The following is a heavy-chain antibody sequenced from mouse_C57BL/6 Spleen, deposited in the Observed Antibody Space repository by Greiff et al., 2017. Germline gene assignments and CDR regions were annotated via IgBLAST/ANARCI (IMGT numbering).Heavy chain of an antibody. CDR2: ISSGGDYI. CDR1: GFTFSSYA. Sequence: EVKVVESGEGLVKPGGSLKLSCAASGFTFSSYAMSWVRQTPEKRLEWVAYISSGGDYIYYADTVKGRFTISRDNARNTLYLQMSSLKSEDTAMYYCTRDDYYYGSSLDYWGQGTTLTVSS. J-gene: IGHJ2*01. CDR3: TRDDYYYGSSLDY. V-gene: IGHV5-9-1*02. D-gene: IGHD1-1*01.